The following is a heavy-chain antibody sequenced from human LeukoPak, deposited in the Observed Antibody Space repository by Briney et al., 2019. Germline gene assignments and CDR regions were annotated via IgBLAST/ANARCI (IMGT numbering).Heavy chain of an antibody. J-gene: IGHJ4*02. Sequence: GGSLRLSCAASGFTFSGSAMHWARQASGKGLEWVGRIRSKANSYATAYAASVKGRFTISRDDSKNTAYLQMNSLKTEDTAVYYCTSNLGDIVLMVYAGYWGQGTLVTVSS. CDR3: TSNLGDIVLMVYAGY. CDR1: GFTFSGSA. V-gene: IGHV3-73*01. CDR2: IRSKANSYAT. D-gene: IGHD2-8*01.